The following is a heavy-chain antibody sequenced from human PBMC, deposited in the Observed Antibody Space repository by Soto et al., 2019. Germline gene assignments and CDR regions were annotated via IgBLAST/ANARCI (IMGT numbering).Heavy chain of an antibody. D-gene: IGHD1-1*01. J-gene: IGHJ6*02. CDR1: GDSISSADYY. CDR2: IFYSGTT. Sequence: SETLSLTCTVSGDSISSADYYWGWIRQTPGKGLEWIGHIFYSGTTYYNPSLKSRLTISVDTSKNHFSLRLTSVTAADTAVYYCARDLWVEPELYYYGMDVWGQGTTVTVSS. CDR3: ARDLWVEPELYYYGMDV. V-gene: IGHV4-30-4*01.